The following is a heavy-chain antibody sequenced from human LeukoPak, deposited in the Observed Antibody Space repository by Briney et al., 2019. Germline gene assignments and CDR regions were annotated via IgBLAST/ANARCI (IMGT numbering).Heavy chain of an antibody. V-gene: IGHV3-15*01. CDR1: GFTFSNAW. CDR3: TTPYFDILTGYYPGY. D-gene: IGHD3-9*01. Sequence: GGSLRLSCAASGFTFSNAWMSWVRQAPGKGLEWVGRIKSKTDGGTTDYAAPVKGRFTISRDDSKNTLYLRMNSLKTEDTAVYYCTTPYFDILTGYYPGYWGQGTLVTVSS. CDR2: IKSKTDGGTT. J-gene: IGHJ4*02.